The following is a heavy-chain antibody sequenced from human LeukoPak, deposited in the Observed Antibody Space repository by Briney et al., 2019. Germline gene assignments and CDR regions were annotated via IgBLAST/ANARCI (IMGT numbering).Heavy chain of an antibody. D-gene: IGHD5-18*01. V-gene: IGHV3-74*01. Sequence: GGSLRLSCAASGFTFTTYWMHWVRQAPGKGLVWVSHINSDGSITSYADSVKGRFTISRDNAKNTLYLQMNSLRAEDTAVYYCVRDAVDTANAVWGQGTTVTVSS. J-gene: IGHJ6*02. CDR3: VRDAVDTANAV. CDR2: INSDGSIT. CDR1: GFTFTTYW.